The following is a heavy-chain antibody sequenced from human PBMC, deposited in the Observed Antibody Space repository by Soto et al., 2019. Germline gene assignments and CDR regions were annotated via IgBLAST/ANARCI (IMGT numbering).Heavy chain of an antibody. V-gene: IGHV1-24*01. CDR1: GYTLTELS. J-gene: IGHJ4*02. D-gene: IGHD1-26*01. CDR2: FDPEDGET. CDR3: ARVPFGSNGVTYFDY. Sequence: ASVKVSCKVSGYTLTELSMHWVRQAPGKGLEWMGGFDPEDGETIYAQKFQGRVTMTEDTSTDTAYMELSSLRSEDTAVYYCARVPFGSNGVTYFDYWGQGTLVTVSS.